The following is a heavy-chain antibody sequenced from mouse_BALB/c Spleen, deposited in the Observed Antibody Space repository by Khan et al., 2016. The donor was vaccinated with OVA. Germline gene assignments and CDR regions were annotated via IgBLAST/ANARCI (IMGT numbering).Heavy chain of an antibody. CDR1: GFTFSSYA. D-gene: IGHD2-2*01. CDR3: ARSLVDYHAMDY. Sequence: EVELVESGGGLVKPGGSLKLSCSASGFTFSSYAMSWVRQTPDKRLECVATISTGGHYTFYPDSVKGRFTISRDNANNTLYLQMSSLRSEDTAMYYCARSLVDYHAMDYWGQGTSVTVSS. V-gene: IGHV5-9-3*01. J-gene: IGHJ4*01. CDR2: ISTGGHYT.